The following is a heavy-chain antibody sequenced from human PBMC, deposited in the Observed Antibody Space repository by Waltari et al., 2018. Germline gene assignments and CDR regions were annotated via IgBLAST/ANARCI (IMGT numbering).Heavy chain of an antibody. CDR2: IKSRITGGTT. CDR1: GFIFSTAW. J-gene: IGHJ4*02. Sequence: DVQLVESGGGLVERGGSLRLSCAGSGFIFSTAWMHWAGQAPGKGLEWVGRIKSRITGGTTEYGAPVKGRFTISRDDSKDTVYLQMNSLKTEDTGVYYCGDFTAFDYWGQGSLVIVSS. CDR3: GDFTAFDY. V-gene: IGHV3-15*01. D-gene: IGHD2-8*02.